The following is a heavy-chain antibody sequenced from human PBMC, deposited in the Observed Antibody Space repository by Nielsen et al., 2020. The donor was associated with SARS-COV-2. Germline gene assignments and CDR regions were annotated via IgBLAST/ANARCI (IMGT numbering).Heavy chain of an antibody. CDR3: ARGEVGRRLGE. CDR2: IYDSGNT. D-gene: IGHD3-16*01. J-gene: IGHJ1*01. CDR1: GGAISSYY. Sequence: SETLSLTCTVSGGAISSYYWTWIRQPPEKGLEWIAYIYDSGNTNYNPSLKSRVTISVDTSRNQFSLKLTSVTAADTAVYYCARGEVGRRLGEWGQGALVTVSS. V-gene: IGHV4-59*13.